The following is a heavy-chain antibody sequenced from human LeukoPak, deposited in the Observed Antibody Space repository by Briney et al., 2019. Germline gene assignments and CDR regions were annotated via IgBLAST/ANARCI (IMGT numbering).Heavy chain of an antibody. CDR1: EFSVGSNY. CDR3: ARDLSSIVVVTAIIPDWYFDL. V-gene: IGHV3-66*01. D-gene: IGHD2-21*02. CDR2: IYSGGST. Sequence: GGSLRLSCAASEFSVGSNYMTWVRQAPGKGLEWVSLIYSGGSTYYADSVKGRFTISRDNSKNTLYLQMNSLRAEDTAVYYCARDLSSIVVVTAIIPDWYFDLWGRGTLVTVSS. J-gene: IGHJ2*01.